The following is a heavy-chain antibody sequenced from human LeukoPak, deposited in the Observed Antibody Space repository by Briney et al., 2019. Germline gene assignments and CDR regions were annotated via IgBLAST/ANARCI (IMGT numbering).Heavy chain of an antibody. CDR3: AKVGDYGDYALDY. CDR1: GFTFSSYG. D-gene: IGHD4-17*01. V-gene: IGHV3-30*18. CDR2: ISYDGSYK. Sequence: GGSLRLSCAASGFTFSSYGMHWVRQAPGKGLEWVAVISYDGSYKYYADSVKGRFTISRDNSKNTLYLQVNGLRAEDTAVYYCAKVGDYGDYALDYWGQGTLVTVSS. J-gene: IGHJ4*02.